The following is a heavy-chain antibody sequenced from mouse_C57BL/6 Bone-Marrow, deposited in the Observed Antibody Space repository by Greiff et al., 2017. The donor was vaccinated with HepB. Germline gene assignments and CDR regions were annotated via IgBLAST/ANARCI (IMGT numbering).Heavy chain of an antibody. CDR3: ARVAIITTVVGDY. Sequence: QVQLKESGAELARPGASVKLSCKASGYTFTSYGISWVKQRTGQGLEWIGEIYPRSGNTYYNEKFKGKVTLTADKSSSTAYMELRSLTSEDSAVYFCARVAIITTVVGDYWGQGTSVTVSS. D-gene: IGHD1-1*01. V-gene: IGHV1-81*01. J-gene: IGHJ4*01. CDR1: GYTFTSYG. CDR2: IYPRSGNT.